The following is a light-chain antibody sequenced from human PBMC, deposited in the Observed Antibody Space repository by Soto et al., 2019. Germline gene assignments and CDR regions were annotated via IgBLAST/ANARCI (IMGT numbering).Light chain of an antibody. CDR2: PAS. CDR3: QQANSFPPWT. J-gene: IGKJ1*01. CDR1: QDIGTW. V-gene: IGKV1-12*01. Sequence: DIQMTQSPSSVSASIGDRVIITCRASQDIGTWLAWYQQKPGQVPNLLMYPASGLHSGVPSRFSGSGSGTEFTLTISSLQPEDFATYYCQQANSFPPWTFGQGTKVDNK.